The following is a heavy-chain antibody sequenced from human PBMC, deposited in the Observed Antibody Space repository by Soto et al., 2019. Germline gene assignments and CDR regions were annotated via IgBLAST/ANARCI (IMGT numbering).Heavy chain of an antibody. V-gene: IGHV1-58*01. J-gene: IGHJ4*02. CDR1: GFTFTSCA. D-gene: IGHD3-3*01. Sequence: EASVKVSCKASGFTFTSCAVQWVRQARGQRLEWIGWIVVGSGNTNYAQKFQERVTITRDMSTSTAYMELSSLRSEDTAVYYCAADAGFDFWSGYYEYWGQGTLVTVSS. CDR2: IVVGSGNT. CDR3: AADAGFDFWSGYYEY.